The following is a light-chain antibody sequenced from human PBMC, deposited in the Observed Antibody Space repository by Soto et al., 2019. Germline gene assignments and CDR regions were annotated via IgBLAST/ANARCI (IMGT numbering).Light chain of an antibody. V-gene: IGLV2-11*01. CDR2: DVS. CDR1: SSDVGGYDY. CDR3: CSYIGSYSYV. J-gene: IGLJ1*01. Sequence: QSVLTQPRSVSGSPGQSFTVSCTGTSSDVGGYDYVSWYQQYPGKAPKLMIYDVSKRPSGVPDRFSGSKSGNTASLTISGLQAEDEADYYCCSYIGSYSYVFGTGTKVTVL.